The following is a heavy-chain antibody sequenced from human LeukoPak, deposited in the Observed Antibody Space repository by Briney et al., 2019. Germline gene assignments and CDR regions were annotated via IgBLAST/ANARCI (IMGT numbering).Heavy chain of an antibody. V-gene: IGHV3-21*01. CDR1: GFTFSNYA. J-gene: IGHJ3*02. D-gene: IGHD2-15*01. CDR2: ISSSSSYI. CDR3: VSARCSGLDAFDI. Sequence: GGSLRLSCTASGFTFSNYAMSRVRQAPGKGLEGGSAISSSSSYIYYADSVKGRFTISRDNAKNSLYLQMNSLRAEDTAVYYCVSARCSGLDAFDIWGQGTMVTVSS.